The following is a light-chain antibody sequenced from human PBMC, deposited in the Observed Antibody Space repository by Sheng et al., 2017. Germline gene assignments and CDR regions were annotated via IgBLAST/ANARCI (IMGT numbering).Light chain of an antibody. J-gene: IGKJ2*01. CDR2: AAS. CDR1: QDITNS. Sequence: IQMTQSPSSLSASVGDRVTITCRASQDITNSLVWYQQKPGKAPKLLLYAASRLESGVPSRFSGSGSGTDYTLTISSLQPEDFATYYCQQYYTYPPYTFGQGTKLEI. V-gene: IGKV1-NL1*01. CDR3: QQYYTYPPYT.